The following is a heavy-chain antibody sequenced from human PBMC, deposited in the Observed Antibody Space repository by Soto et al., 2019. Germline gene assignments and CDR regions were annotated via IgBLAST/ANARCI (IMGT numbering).Heavy chain of an antibody. CDR3: ARDLVPIYSSGWYGNFDY. V-gene: IGHV1-3*01. CDR2: INAGNGNT. Sequence: GASVKVSCKASGYTFTNYAIHWVRQAPGQRLEWLGWINAGNGNTKYSQKFQGRVTITSDTSAYTAYMQLSSLRSEDTAVYYCARDLVPIYSSGWYGNFDYWGQGTLVTVSS. CDR1: GYTFTNYA. D-gene: IGHD6-19*01. J-gene: IGHJ4*02.